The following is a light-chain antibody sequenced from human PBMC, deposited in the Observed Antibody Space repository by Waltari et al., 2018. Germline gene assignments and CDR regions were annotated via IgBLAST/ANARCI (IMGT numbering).Light chain of an antibody. CDR2: DVT. V-gene: IGLV2-11*01. J-gene: IGLJ3*02. Sequence: SALTQPRSVSGSPGQSVTISCTGTTNDLGSSNYVHWYQQHPGKAPKLIILDVTKRPSGVPDRLSGSKSGNTASLTISGLRAEDEAEYYCCSYAGSYTWVFGGGTKLTVV. CDR3: CSYAGSYTWV. CDR1: TNDLGSSNY.